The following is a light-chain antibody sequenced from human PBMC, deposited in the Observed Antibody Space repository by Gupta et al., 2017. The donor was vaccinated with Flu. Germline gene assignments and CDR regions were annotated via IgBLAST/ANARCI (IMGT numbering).Light chain of an antibody. Sequence: EIVLTQSPGTLSLSPGERATLSCRASQSVGINYLAWYQQKPGQAPRLLIYGASSRPTGIRDRFSGSVSGSGTDFTLTINRLEPEDFAVYYCQQFESAPFTFGGGTXVEI. V-gene: IGKV3-20*01. CDR1: QSVGINY. CDR2: GAS. CDR3: QQFESAPFT. J-gene: IGKJ4*01.